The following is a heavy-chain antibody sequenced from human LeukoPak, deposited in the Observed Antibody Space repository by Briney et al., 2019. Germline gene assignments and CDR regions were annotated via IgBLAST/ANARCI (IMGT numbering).Heavy chain of an antibody. Sequence: ASVKVSCKASGYTFTSYDINWVRQATGQGLEWIGWMNPNSGNTGYAQKFQGRVTMTRNTSISTAYMELSSLRSEDTAVYYCARGRKFMVRGVIMRGLDYWGQGTLVTVSS. CDR3: ARGRKFMVRGVIMRGLDY. CDR2: MNPNSGNT. J-gene: IGHJ4*02. V-gene: IGHV1-8*01. D-gene: IGHD3-10*01. CDR1: GYTFTSYD.